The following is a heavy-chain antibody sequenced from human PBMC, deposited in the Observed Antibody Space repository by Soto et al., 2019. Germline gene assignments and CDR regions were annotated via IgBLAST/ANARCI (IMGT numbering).Heavy chain of an antibody. V-gene: IGHV4-59*08. CDR3: ARLYGLDAFEF. CDR1: GGSISSYY. CDR2: IFYSGST. J-gene: IGHJ3*01. Sequence: QVQLQESGPGLVKPSETLSLTCTVSGGSISSYYWSWIRQPPGKGLEWIGYIFYSGSTNYNPSLKSRVTISVDTSKIPFSLKRSSVTAADTAVYYCARLYGLDAFEFWGQGTMVTVSS. D-gene: IGHD3-16*02.